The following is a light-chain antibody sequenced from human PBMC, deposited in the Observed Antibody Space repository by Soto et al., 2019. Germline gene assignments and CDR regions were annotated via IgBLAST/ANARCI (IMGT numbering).Light chain of an antibody. CDR3: QNYNNWST. Sequence: EIVMTQSPATLSVSPGERATLSCRASQSVSSSLAWYQQRPGQAPRLLIYGASTRATDIPARFSGSGSGTDFTLTITNLQSEDFAIYYCQNYNNWSTFGQGTRLEIK. CDR1: QSVSSS. J-gene: IGKJ5*01. CDR2: GAS. V-gene: IGKV3-15*01.